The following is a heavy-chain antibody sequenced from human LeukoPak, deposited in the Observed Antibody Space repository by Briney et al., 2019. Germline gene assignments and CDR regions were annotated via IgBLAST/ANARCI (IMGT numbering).Heavy chain of an antibody. J-gene: IGHJ4*02. D-gene: IGHD3-10*01. CDR2: IYYSGST. Sequence: TLSLTCTVSGGSISGGGYYWSWIRQHPGKGLEWIGYIYYSGSTYYNPSLKSRVTISVDTSKNQFSLKLSSVTAADTAVYYCARPAGDPYYFDYWGQGTLVTVSS. CDR1: GGSISGGGYY. V-gene: IGHV4-30-4*08. CDR3: ARPAGDPYYFDY.